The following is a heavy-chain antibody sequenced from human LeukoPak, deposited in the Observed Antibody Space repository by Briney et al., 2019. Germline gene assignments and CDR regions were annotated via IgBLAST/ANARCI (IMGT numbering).Heavy chain of an antibody. CDR3: ARDRWKTHGGTDY. CDR2: ISSSGSTI. CDR1: GFTFSDYD. J-gene: IGHJ4*02. V-gene: IGHV3-11*01. D-gene: IGHD3-16*01. Sequence: GGSLRLSCAASGFTFSDYDMSRIRQAPGKGREGGSYISSSGSTIYYADSVKGRFTISRDNAKNSLYLQMNSLRAEDTAVYYCARDRWKTHGGTDYWGQGTLVTVSS.